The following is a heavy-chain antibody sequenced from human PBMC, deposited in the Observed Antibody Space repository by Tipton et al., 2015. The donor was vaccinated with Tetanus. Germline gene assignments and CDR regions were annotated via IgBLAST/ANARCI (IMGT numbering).Heavy chain of an antibody. CDR1: GGSLSRYY. D-gene: IGHD6-6*01. CDR3: ARANNEYPKKGPFDS. V-gene: IGHV4-34*01. Sequence: TLSLTCAVYGGSLSRYYWTWIRQPPGKGLEWIGEVDDSGSTNYSPSLKSRVTISLDTSKNQFSLKLTSVTAADTAVYYCARANNEYPKKGPFDSWGRGTLVLVSS. CDR2: VDDSGST. J-gene: IGHJ4*02.